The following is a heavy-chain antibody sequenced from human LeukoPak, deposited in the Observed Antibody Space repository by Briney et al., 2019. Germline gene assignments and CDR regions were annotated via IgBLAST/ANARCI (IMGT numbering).Heavy chain of an antibody. D-gene: IGHD3-22*01. V-gene: IGHV4-4*07. CDR1: GGSISSYY. CDR2: IYTSGST. Sequence: SETLSLTCTVSGGSISSYYWSWIRQPAGKGLEWIGRIYTSGSTNYNPSLKSRVTMSVDTSKNQFSLKLSSVAAADTAVYYCARGFGSGYYGVFDYWGQGTLVTVSS. J-gene: IGHJ4*02. CDR3: ARGFGSGYYGVFDY.